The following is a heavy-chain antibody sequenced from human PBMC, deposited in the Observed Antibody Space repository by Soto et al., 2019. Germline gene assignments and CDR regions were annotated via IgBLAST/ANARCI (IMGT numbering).Heavy chain of an antibody. CDR3: ARHCHYCIDV. V-gene: IGHV3-7*01. Sequence: EAHLVESGGGLVQPGGSLRLSCAASGFTFSNSWMTWVRQTPGKGLEWVANMNPDGSTKNYVDSVKGRFTISRDNAQNSLYLQMNSLRAEDTAVLYCARHCHYCIDVWGRGTTVTVSS. CDR1: GFTFSNSW. D-gene: IGHD2-21*02. J-gene: IGHJ6*03. CDR2: MNPDGSTK.